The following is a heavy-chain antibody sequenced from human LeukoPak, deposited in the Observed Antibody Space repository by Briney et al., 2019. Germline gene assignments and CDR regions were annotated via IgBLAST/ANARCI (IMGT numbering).Heavy chain of an antibody. CDR3: ARGKYSSGWFDY. CDR1: GFTFSSYS. V-gene: IGHV3-21*01. Sequence: PGGSLRLSCAASGFTFSSYSMSWVRQAPGKGLEWVSSITTSSTYISYADSVKGRFTISRDNAKNSLYLQMNSLRAEDAAVYYCARGKYSSGWFDYWGQGTLVTVSS. CDR2: ITTSSTYI. D-gene: IGHD6-19*01. J-gene: IGHJ4*02.